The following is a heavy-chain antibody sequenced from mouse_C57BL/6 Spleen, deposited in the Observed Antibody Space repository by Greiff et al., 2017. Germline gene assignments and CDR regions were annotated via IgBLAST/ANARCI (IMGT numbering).Heavy chain of an antibody. CDR1: GFTFSDYG. J-gene: IGHJ2*01. V-gene: IGHV5-17*01. CDR3: AREIYDGYLYYFDY. Sequence: EVQLVESGGGLVKPGGSLKLSCAASGFTFSDYGMHWVRQAPEKGLEWVAYISSGSSTIYYADTVKGRFTISRDNAKNTLFLQMTSLRSEDTAMYYCAREIYDGYLYYFDYWGQGTTLTVSS. CDR2: ISSGSSTI. D-gene: IGHD2-3*01.